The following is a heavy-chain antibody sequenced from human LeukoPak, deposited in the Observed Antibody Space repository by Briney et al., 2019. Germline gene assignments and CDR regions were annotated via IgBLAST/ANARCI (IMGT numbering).Heavy chain of an antibody. D-gene: IGHD4-23*01. CDR1: GGSISSGSYY. Sequence: KSSETLSLTCTVSGGSISSGSYYWGWIRQPPGKGLEWIGSIYYSGSTYYNPSLKSRVTISVDTSKNQFSLKLSSVTAADTAVYYCARVGTTVVNRFDYWGQGTLVTVSS. CDR2: IYYSGST. CDR3: ARVGTTVVNRFDY. J-gene: IGHJ4*02. V-gene: IGHV4-39*07.